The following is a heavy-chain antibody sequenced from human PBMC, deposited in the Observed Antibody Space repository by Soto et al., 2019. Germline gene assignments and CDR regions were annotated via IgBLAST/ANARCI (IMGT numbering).Heavy chain of an antibody. J-gene: IGHJ5*01. CDR2: IYYSGST. D-gene: IGHD5-12*01. Sequence: SETLSLTCTVSGGSISSGGYYWSWIRQHPGKGLEWIGYIYYSGSTYYNPSLKSRVTISVDTSKNQFSLKLSSVTAADTAVYYCARDGYIGYDENWFDSCCQRTLV. CDR1: GGSISSGGYY. V-gene: IGHV4-31*03. CDR3: ARDGYIGYDENWFDS.